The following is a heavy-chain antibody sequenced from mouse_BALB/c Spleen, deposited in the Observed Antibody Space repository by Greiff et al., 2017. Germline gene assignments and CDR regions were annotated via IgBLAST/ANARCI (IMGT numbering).Heavy chain of an antibody. CDR1: GYSITSDYA. CDR2: ISYSGST. J-gene: IGHJ3*01. CDR3: ARWDYDGGLAY. D-gene: IGHD2-4*01. Sequence: VQLKESGPGLVKPSQSLSLTCTVTGYSITSDYAWNWIRQFPGNKLEWMGYISYSGSTSYNPSLKSRISITRDTSKNQFFLQLNSVTTEDTATYYCARWDYDGGLAYWGQGTLVTVSA. V-gene: IGHV3-2*02.